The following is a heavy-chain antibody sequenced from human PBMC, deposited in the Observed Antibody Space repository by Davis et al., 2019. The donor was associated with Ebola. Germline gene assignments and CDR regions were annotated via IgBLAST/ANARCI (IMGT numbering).Heavy chain of an antibody. J-gene: IGHJ6*04. D-gene: IGHD3-10*01. CDR1: GYTFTSYD. V-gene: IGHV1-8*01. CDR3: ARFTGFGELLYPSDYYYYGMDV. Sequence: ASSVTVSCMASGYTFTSYDINWVRQATGQGLEWMGWMNPNSGNTGYAQKFQGRVTMTRNTSISTAYMELSSLRSEDTAVYYCARFTGFGELLYPSDYYYYGMDVWGKGTTVTVSS. CDR2: MNPNSGNT.